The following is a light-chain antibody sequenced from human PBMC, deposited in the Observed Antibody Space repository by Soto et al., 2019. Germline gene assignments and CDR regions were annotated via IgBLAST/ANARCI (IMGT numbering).Light chain of an antibody. CDR2: EVV. CDR3: ASYTGKTNLVV. CDR1: RGDVGGYNY. J-gene: IGLJ2*01. V-gene: IGLV2-8*01. Sequence: QSALTQPPSASGSPGQSITISCTGTRGDVGGYNYVSWYQQHPGKAPKLIIYEVVKRPSGVPDRFSGSKSGNTASLTVSGLQAEDEADYYCASYTGKTNLVVFGGGTQLTVL.